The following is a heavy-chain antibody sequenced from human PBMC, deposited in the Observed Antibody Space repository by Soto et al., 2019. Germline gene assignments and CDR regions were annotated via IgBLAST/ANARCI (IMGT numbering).Heavy chain of an antibody. D-gene: IGHD3-10*01. CDR3: AREGPIPYFFGELFYYYYYGMDV. CDR2: INPNSGGT. Sequence: GASVKVSCKASGYTFTGYYMHWVRRAPGQGLEWMGWINPNSGGTNYAQKFQGWVTMTRDTSISTAYMELSRLRSDDTAVYYCAREGPIPYFFGELFYYYYYGMDVWGQGTTVTVSS. CDR1: GYTFTGYY. V-gene: IGHV1-2*04. J-gene: IGHJ6*02.